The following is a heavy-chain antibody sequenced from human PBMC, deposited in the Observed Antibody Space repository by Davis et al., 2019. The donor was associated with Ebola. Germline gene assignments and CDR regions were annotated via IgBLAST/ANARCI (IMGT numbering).Heavy chain of an antibody. CDR1: GYTFTSYA. Sequence: AASVKVSCKASGYTFTSYAMHWVRQAPGKGLQYVSGITNNGGSTYYADSVKGRFTISRDNSKNTLYLQMNSLRAEDTAVYYCASILEWLLGWYFDLWGRGTLVTVSS. CDR3: ASILEWLLGWYFDL. D-gene: IGHD3-3*01. V-gene: IGHV3-64*04. J-gene: IGHJ2*01. CDR2: ITNNGGST.